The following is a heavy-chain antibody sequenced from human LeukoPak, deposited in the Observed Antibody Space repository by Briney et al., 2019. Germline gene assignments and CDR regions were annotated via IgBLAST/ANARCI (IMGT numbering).Heavy chain of an antibody. Sequence: GRSLRLSCAASGFTFSSYAMHWVRQAPGKGLEWVAVISYDGSNKYYADSVKGRFTISRDNSKNTLYLQMNSLRAEDTAVYYCARDRGGSGWYVFDYWGQGTLVTVSS. J-gene: IGHJ4*02. CDR2: ISYDGSNK. CDR3: ARDRGGSGWYVFDY. D-gene: IGHD6-19*01. CDR1: GFTFSSYA. V-gene: IGHV3-30-3*01.